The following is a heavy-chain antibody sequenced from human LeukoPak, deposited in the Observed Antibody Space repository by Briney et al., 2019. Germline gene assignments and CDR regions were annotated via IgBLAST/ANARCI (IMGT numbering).Heavy chain of an antibody. Sequence: PGGSLRLSCAASGFTFDDYGVSWVRQAPGKGLEWVSGINWNGGSTGYADSVKGRFTISRDNAKNSLYLQMNSLRAEDTALYYCARGRAYCSGGSCYFDYWGQGTLVTVSS. CDR1: GFTFDDYG. V-gene: IGHV3-20*04. D-gene: IGHD2-15*01. CDR3: ARGRAYCSGGSCYFDY. CDR2: INWNGGST. J-gene: IGHJ4*02.